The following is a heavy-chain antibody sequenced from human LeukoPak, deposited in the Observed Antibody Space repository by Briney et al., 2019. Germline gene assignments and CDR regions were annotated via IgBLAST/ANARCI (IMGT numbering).Heavy chain of an antibody. J-gene: IGHJ4*02. V-gene: IGHV3-7*05. CDR2: IKQDGSEK. CDR1: GFTFSTYW. D-gene: IGHD4-23*01. Sequence: GGSLRLSSAASGFTFSTYWMSWVRQAPGKGLEWVANIKQDGSEKYYADSVKGRFTISRDNAKNSLYLQMNSLRADDTAVYYCAKRSDYGGNWNYFDYWGQGTPVTVSS. CDR3: AKRSDYGGNWNYFDY.